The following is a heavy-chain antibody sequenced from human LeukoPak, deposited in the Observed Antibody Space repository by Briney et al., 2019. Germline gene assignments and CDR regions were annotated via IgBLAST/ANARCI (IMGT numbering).Heavy chain of an antibody. CDR3: TTASHYSSSWYSY. Sequence: GGSLRLSCAASGFTFTDAWMSWVRQAPGKRVEWVGRIKSKPDGGTTDYAAPVKGRFTISRDDSKKMLYLQMNSLKTEDTAVYYCTTASHYSSSWYSYWGQGTLVTVSS. J-gene: IGHJ4*02. D-gene: IGHD6-13*01. CDR2: IKSKPDGGTT. CDR1: GFTFTDAW. V-gene: IGHV3-15*01.